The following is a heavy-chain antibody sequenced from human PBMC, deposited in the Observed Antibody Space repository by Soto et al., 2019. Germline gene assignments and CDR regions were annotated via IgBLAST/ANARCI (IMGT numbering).Heavy chain of an antibody. CDR2: FDPEDGET. V-gene: IGHV1-24*01. CDR1: GYTLTELS. D-gene: IGHD2-15*01. J-gene: IGHJ5*02. Sequence: WASVKVSCKVSGYTLTELSMHWVRQAPGKGLEWMGGFDPEDGETIYAQKFQGRVTMTEDTSTDTAYMELSSLRSEDTAVYYCATGFSELGYCSGGSCPNWFDPWGQGTLVTVSS. CDR3: ATGFSELGYCSGGSCPNWFDP.